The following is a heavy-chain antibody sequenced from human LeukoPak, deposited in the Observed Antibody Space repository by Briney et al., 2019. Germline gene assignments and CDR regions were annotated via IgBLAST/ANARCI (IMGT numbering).Heavy chain of an antibody. Sequence: GGSLRLSCAASGFTVSSNYMSWVRQAPGKGLEWVSVIYSGGSTYYADSVKGRFTISRDNSKNTLYLQMNSLRAEDTAVYYCARAWSMVRGGYFDYWGQGTLVTVSS. V-gene: IGHV3-53*01. CDR2: IYSGGST. J-gene: IGHJ4*02. CDR3: ARAWSMVRGGYFDY. D-gene: IGHD3-10*01. CDR1: GFTVSSNY.